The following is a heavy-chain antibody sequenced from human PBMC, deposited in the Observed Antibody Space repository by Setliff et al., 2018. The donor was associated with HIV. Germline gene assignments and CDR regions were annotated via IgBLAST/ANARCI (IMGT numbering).Heavy chain of an antibody. CDR3: AKDQGWDETTLIDY. V-gene: IGHV3-49*03. CDR2: TKNKTNRGTT. J-gene: IGHJ4*02. CDR1: GFTFGDYA. D-gene: IGHD1-1*01. Sequence: GGSLRLSCTASGFTFGDYAMSWICRAPGKGLEWVGFTKNKTNRGTTEYAASVKGRSTISRDDSKSIAYLQMNSLRAEDTAVYYCAKDQGWDETTLIDYWGQGTLVTVSS.